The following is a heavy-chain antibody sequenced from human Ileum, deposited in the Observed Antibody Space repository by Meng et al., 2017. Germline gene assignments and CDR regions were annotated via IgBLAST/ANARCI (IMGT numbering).Heavy chain of an antibody. CDR3: TTRVRTTNDN. V-gene: IGHV3-15*01. D-gene: IGHD1-14*01. J-gene: IGHJ4*02. CDR2: IKTKGDGVTI. CDR1: GFSFSDAW. Sequence: GESLKISCAASGFSFSDAWMNWVRQAPGKGLEWVGRIKTKGDGVTIDYAAPAKGGFTISRDDSKSTLYLQMNSLTSEDTAVYYCTTRVRTTNDNWGQGTLVTRLL.